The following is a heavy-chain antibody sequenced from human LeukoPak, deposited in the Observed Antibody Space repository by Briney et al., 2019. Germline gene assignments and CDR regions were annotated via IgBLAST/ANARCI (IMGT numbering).Heavy chain of an antibody. D-gene: IGHD6-13*01. V-gene: IGHV4-59*08. CDR1: GGSISSYY. Sequence: SETLSLTCTGSGGSISSYYWSWIRQPPGKGLEWIGYIYYSGSTNYNHSLKSRVTISVDTSKNQFSLKLSSVTAADTAVYYCARLSSGSSSWYDIDYWGQGTLVTVSS. CDR2: IYYSGST. CDR3: ARLSSGSSSWYDIDY. J-gene: IGHJ4*02.